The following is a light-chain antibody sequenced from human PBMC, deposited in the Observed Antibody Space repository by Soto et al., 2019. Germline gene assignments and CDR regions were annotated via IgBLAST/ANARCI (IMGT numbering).Light chain of an antibody. V-gene: IGLV1-40*01. CDR2: GSR. Sequence: QSALTQPPSVSGAPGQRVTISCTGSSSNIGAPYDVHWYQQLPGTAPKLLIYGSRNRPSGVPDRFSGSKSGTSASLAITGLQAEDEADYYCQSYDSSLSGSVFGGGTQLTVL. CDR3: QSYDSSLSGSV. CDR1: SSNIGAPYD. J-gene: IGLJ3*02.